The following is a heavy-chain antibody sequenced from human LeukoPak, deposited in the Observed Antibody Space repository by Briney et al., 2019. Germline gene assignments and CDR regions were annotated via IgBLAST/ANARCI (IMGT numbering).Heavy chain of an antibody. J-gene: IGHJ4*02. CDR1: GGTFSSYA. V-gene: IGHV1-69*05. D-gene: IGHD4-17*01. CDR3: ARGQGYGDLGY. Sequence: SVKISCKASGGTFSSYAISWVRQAPGQGLEWMGRIIPIFGTANYAQKFQGRVTITTDESTSTAYMELSSLRSEDTAVYYCARGQGYGDLGYWGQGTLVTVSS. CDR2: IIPIFGTA.